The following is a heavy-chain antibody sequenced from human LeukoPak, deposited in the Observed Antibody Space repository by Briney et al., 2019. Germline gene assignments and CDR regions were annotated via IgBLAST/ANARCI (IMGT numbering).Heavy chain of an antibody. Sequence: ASVKVPCKASGYTFTGYYMHWVRQAPGQGLEWMGWINPNSGGTNYAQKFQGRVTMTRDTSINTAYMELSRLRSDDTAVYYCAILYYYDSSGYYEGFDYFDYWGQGTLVTVSS. D-gene: IGHD3-22*01. V-gene: IGHV1-2*02. CDR1: GYTFTGYY. J-gene: IGHJ4*02. CDR3: AILYYYDSSGYYEGFDYFDY. CDR2: INPNSGGT.